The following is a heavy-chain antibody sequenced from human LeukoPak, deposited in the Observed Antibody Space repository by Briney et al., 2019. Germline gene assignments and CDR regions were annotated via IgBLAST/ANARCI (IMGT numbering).Heavy chain of an antibody. V-gene: IGHV4-39*01. CDR3: ARTFIEYSSKPSDY. Sequence: SETLSLTCTVSGGSISSSSYYWGWIRQPPGKGLEWIGSIYYSGSTYYNPSLKSRVTISVDTSKNQFSLKLSSVTAADTAVYYCARTFIEYSSKPSDYWGQGTLVTVSS. D-gene: IGHD6-6*01. J-gene: IGHJ4*02. CDR2: IYYSGST. CDR1: GGSISSSSYY.